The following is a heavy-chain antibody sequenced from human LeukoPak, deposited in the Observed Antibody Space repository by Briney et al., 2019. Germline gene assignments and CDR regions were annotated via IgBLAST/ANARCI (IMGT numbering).Heavy chain of an antibody. D-gene: IGHD3-3*01. V-gene: IGHV3-9*01. Sequence: PGGSLRLSCAASGFTFDDYAMNWVRQGPGKGLEWVSGITWNSGSTGYADSVKGRFTISRDNSKNTLYLQMNSLRAEDTAVYYCAKAQYDFWSGDTNFDYWGQGTLVTVSS. J-gene: IGHJ4*02. CDR2: ITWNSGST. CDR3: AKAQYDFWSGDTNFDY. CDR1: GFTFDDYA.